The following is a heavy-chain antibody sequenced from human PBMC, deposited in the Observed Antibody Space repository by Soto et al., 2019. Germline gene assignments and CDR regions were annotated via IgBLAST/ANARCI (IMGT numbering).Heavy chain of an antibody. CDR3: ARRARPDFYYMDV. V-gene: IGHV3-64*01. J-gene: IGHJ6*03. CDR1: GFTLSGYA. CDR2: ISSNGVGT. Sequence: PGGSLRLSCAASGFTLSGYAMDWVRQAPGKGLEYVSGISSNGVGTYYAKSVQGRFTISRDNSKNTVYLQIGSLRPEDMAVYYCARRARPDFYYMDVWGKGTTVTVSS. D-gene: IGHD6-6*01.